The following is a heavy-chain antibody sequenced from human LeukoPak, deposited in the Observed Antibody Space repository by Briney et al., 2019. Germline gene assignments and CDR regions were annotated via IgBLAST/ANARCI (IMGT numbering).Heavy chain of an antibody. D-gene: IGHD3-22*01. Sequence: GGSLRLSCAASGLTFSSYWMSWVRQAPGKGLEWVANIKQDGSEKYYVDSVKGRFTISKDNAKNSLYLQMNSLRAEDTAVYYCAREQYYYDSSGYYFLFDYWGQGTLVTVSS. CDR1: GLTFSSYW. V-gene: IGHV3-7*04. CDR3: AREQYYYDSSGYYFLFDY. CDR2: IKQDGSEK. J-gene: IGHJ4*02.